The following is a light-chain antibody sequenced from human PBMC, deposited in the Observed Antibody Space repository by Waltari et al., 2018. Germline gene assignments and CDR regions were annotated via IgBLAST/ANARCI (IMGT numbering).Light chain of an antibody. CDR2: GAS. Sequence: VMTQSPAILSVSPGASVPLSCRASQSLTSNLAWYQQKPGQPPRLPIFGASTRATGVSDRFSGSGTTTQFSLTISSLQPEDFAIYFCQQYNRWPSTFGQGTKLDIK. J-gene: IGKJ2*01. CDR1: QSLTSN. V-gene: IGKV3-15*01. CDR3: QQYNRWPST.